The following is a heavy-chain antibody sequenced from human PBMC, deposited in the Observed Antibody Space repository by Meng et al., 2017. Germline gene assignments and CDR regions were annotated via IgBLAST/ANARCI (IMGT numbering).Heavy chain of an antibody. Sequence: QYTWKESGPTLVKPTPTLPLTCTFSWFSLSTSGVGVGWIRQPPGKALEWLALIYWNDDKRYSPSLKSRLTITKDTSKNQVVLTMTNMDPVDTATYYCAHTVRYYYGSGSYGYWGQGTLVTVSS. J-gene: IGHJ4*02. CDR3: AHTVRYYYGSGSYGY. CDR2: IYWNDDK. D-gene: IGHD3-10*01. V-gene: IGHV2-5*01. CDR1: WFSLSTSGVG.